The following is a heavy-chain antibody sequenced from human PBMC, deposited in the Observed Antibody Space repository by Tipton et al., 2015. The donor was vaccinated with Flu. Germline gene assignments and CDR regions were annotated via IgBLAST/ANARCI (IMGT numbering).Heavy chain of an antibody. CDR3: ARRDYSNYVSDPKSWFDP. Sequence: TLSLTCIVSGDSFSSDYYWGWLQHFGGKGLGRMGRVSRTGSTIYNPSLNRRVTISIDTSKNQFSLKMTSVTAANMAVYYCARRDYSNYVSDPKSWFDPWGQGTLVAVSS. J-gene: IGHJ5*02. D-gene: IGHD4-11*01. CDR2: VSRTGST. CDR1: GDSFSSDYY. V-gene: IGHV4-38-2*02.